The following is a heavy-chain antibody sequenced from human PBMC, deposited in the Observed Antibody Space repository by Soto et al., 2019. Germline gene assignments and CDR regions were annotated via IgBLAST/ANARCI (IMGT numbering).Heavy chain of an antibody. V-gene: IGHV3-74*01. J-gene: IGHJ6*03. CDR2: INSDGSST. CDR1: GFTFSSYW. Sequence: EVQLVESGGGLVQPGGSLRLSCAASGFTFSSYWMHWVRQAPGKGLVWVSRINSDGSSTSYADSVKGRFTISRDNAKNALYLQMNGVRAVDTAVYYCARVDYGDYSYGISYYVDVWGKGTTVTVSS. D-gene: IGHD4-17*01. CDR3: ARVDYGDYSYGISYYVDV.